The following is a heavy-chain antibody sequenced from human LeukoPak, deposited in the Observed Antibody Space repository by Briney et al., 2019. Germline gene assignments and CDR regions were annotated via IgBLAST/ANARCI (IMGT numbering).Heavy chain of an antibody. V-gene: IGHV3-7*03. CDR3: ARNNDMDV. CDR1: GFILSNHW. J-gene: IGHJ6*02. CDR2: VNKDGSEK. D-gene: IGHD1/OR15-1a*01. Sequence: PGGSLRLSCAASGFILSNHWMTWVRQAPGKGPEWVANVNKDGSEKYYVDSVKGRFTISRDTAKNSLYLQMNSLRAEDTALYYCARNNDMDVWGQGTTVIVSS.